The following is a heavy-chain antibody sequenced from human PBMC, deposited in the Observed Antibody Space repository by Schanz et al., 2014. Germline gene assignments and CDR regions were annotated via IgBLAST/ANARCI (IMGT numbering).Heavy chain of an antibody. CDR1: GFTFSDYY. Sequence: QVQLLESGGGVVQPGRSLRLSCAASGFTFSDYYMTWIRQAPGKGLEWVSDISDSGDSTHYADSVKGRFTISRDNAKNSLFLQMNSLSAEDTAVYYCAKVAPAATYLDSWGLGTLVTVSS. V-gene: IGHV3-11*01. CDR3: AKVAPAATYLDS. J-gene: IGHJ4*02. D-gene: IGHD2-2*01. CDR2: ISDSGDST.